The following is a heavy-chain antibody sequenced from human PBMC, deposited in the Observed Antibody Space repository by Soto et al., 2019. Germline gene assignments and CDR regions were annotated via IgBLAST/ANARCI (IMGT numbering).Heavy chain of an antibody. CDR2: IKQDGSEK. CDR3: ASLTIFGLVILAAFDI. Sequence: GGSLRLSCAASGFTFSRYWMTWVRQAPRKGLEWVANIKQDGSEKYYVDSVKGRFTISRDKAKNALYLRMNSLRTEVTAVYYCASLTIFGLVILAAFDIWGQGTLVTVSS. D-gene: IGHD3-3*01. J-gene: IGHJ4*02. CDR1: GFTFSRYW. V-gene: IGHV3-7*05.